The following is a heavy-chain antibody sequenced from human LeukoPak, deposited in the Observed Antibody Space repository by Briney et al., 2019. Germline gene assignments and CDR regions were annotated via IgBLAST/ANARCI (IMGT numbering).Heavy chain of an antibody. D-gene: IGHD3-3*01. Sequence: GGSLRLSCAASGFTFSSYGMHWVRQAPGKGLEWVAVISYDGSNKYYADSVKGRFTISRDNSKNTLYLQMNSLRAEDTAVYYCARTRIPYDFWSGYSGDYYFDYWGQGTLVTVSS. CDR1: GFTFSSYG. CDR3: ARTRIPYDFWSGYSGDYYFDY. J-gene: IGHJ4*02. CDR2: ISYDGSNK. V-gene: IGHV3-30*19.